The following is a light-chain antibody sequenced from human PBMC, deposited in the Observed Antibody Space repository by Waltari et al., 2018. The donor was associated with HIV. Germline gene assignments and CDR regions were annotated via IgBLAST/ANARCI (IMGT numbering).Light chain of an antibody. CDR1: QGVGSN. Sequence: DIVMTQSSAFLSVSPGERVTLSCRASQGVGSNLAWYQQKVGQAPRLLIYGAATRAAEIPVRFSGSGSGTDFTLTIDSLQSEDFATYYCQQYNIRPRGNTFGQGTKLQIK. CDR3: QQYNIRPRGNT. J-gene: IGKJ2*01. V-gene: IGKV3-15*01. CDR2: GAA.